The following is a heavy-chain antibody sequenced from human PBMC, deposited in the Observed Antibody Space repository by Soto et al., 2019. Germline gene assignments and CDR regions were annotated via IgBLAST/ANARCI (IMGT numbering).Heavy chain of an antibody. J-gene: IGHJ4*02. CDR1: GDTFTSYY. V-gene: IGHV1-46*01. Sequence: ASVKVSCKASGDTFTSYYMHWVRQAPGQELEWMGIINPSGGSTSYAQKLQGRVTMTRDTSTSTVYMELSSLRSEDTAVYYCARDKGSTGPTAYWGQGTLVTVSS. D-gene: IGHD2-8*02. CDR3: ARDKGSTGPTAY. CDR2: INPSGGST.